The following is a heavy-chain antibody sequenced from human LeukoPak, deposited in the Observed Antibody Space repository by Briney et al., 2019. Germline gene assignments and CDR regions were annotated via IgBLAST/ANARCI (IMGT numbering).Heavy chain of an antibody. V-gene: IGHV4-34*01. CDR2: INHSGST. D-gene: IGHD3-10*01. CDR1: GGSFSGYY. J-gene: IGHJ4*02. CDR3: ARGYMVRGVIPPHFDY. Sequence: SETLSLTCAVYGGSFSGYYWSWIRQPPGKGLEWIGEINHSGSTNYNPSLKSRVTISVDTSKNQFSLKLSSVTAADTAVYYCARGYMVRGVIPPHFDYWGQGTLVTVSS.